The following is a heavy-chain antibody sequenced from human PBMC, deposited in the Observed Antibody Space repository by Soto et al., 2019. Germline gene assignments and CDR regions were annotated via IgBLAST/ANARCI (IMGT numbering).Heavy chain of an antibody. CDR2: INAGNGNT. CDR3: ARDLAYCSGGSCYPYYFDY. CDR1: GYTFTSYA. V-gene: IGHV1-3*01. J-gene: IGHJ4*02. D-gene: IGHD2-15*01. Sequence: QVQLVQSGAEVKKRGASVKVSCKASGYTFTSYAMHWVRQAPGQRLEWMGWINAGNGNTKYSQKFQGRVTITRDTSASTAYMELSSLRSEDTAVYYCARDLAYCSGGSCYPYYFDYWGQGTLVTVSS.